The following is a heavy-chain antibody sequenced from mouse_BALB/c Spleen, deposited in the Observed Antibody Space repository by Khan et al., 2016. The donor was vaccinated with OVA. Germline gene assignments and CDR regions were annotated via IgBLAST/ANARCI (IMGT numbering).Heavy chain of an antibody. CDR1: GYSITSDYA. Sequence: EVQLQESGPGLVKPSQSLSLTCTVTGYSITSDYAWNWIRQFPGNKLEWMGYISYSGRTSYNPSLKSRISITRDTSKNHFVLHLSSVTTEDTASYYCARSVTITTVVATDFDYWGQGTTLTVSS. J-gene: IGHJ2*01. CDR2: ISYSGRT. CDR3: ARSVTITTVVATDFDY. D-gene: IGHD1-1*01. V-gene: IGHV3-2*02.